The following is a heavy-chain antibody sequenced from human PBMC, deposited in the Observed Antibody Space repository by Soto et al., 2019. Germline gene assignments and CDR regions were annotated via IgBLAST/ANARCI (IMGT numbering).Heavy chain of an antibody. CDR1: GFTFSSYA. J-gene: IGHJ6*02. Sequence: EVQLLESGGGLVQPGGSLRLSCAASGFTFSSYAMSWVRQAPGKGLEWVSAISGSGGSTYYADSVKGRFTISRDNSKNTLYLQLNSLRAEDTAVYYCAKDQKYYYYYGMDVWGQGTTVTVSS. CDR3: AKDQKYYYYYGMDV. CDR2: ISGSGGST. V-gene: IGHV3-23*01.